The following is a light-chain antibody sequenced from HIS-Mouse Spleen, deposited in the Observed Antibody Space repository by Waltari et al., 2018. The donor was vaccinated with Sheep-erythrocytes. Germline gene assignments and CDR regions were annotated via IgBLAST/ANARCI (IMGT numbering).Light chain of an antibody. V-gene: IGKV1-27*01. CDR1: QGISNY. Sequence: DIQMTQSPSSLSASVGDRVPITCRASQGISNYLAWYQQKPGKVPKLLIYAASTLQSGVPSRFSGSGSGTDFTLTISSLQPEDVATYYCQKYNSALTWTFGQGTKVEIK. CDR3: QKYNSALTWT. J-gene: IGKJ1*01. CDR2: AAS.